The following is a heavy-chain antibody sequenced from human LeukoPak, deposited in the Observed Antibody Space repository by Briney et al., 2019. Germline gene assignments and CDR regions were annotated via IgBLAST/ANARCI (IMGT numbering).Heavy chain of an antibody. V-gene: IGHV1-2*02. CDR1: GYTFTGYY. Sequence: ASVKVSCKASGYTFTGYYMHWVRQAPGQGLEWMGWINPNNGGTNYAQEFQGRVTMTSDTSISTAYMELSRLRSDDTAVYYCVRDPSEVGALWGQGTLVTVSS. CDR2: INPNNGGT. CDR3: VRDPSEVGAL. J-gene: IGHJ4*02. D-gene: IGHD1-26*01.